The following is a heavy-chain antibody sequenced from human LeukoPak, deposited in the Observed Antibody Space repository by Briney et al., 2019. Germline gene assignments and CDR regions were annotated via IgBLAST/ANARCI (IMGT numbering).Heavy chain of an antibody. V-gene: IGHV3-30*04. Sequence: GRSLRLSCAASGFTFRNYAMYWVRQAPGKGLVWVALISYDGSVQYYADSVKGRFTISRDSPKNTLYLQMNSLRPEDTAVYYCARGRTGFYAEYWGQGALVTVSS. CDR2: ISYDGSVQ. J-gene: IGHJ4*02. CDR1: GFTFRNYA. D-gene: IGHD3/OR15-3a*01. CDR3: ARGRTGFYAEY.